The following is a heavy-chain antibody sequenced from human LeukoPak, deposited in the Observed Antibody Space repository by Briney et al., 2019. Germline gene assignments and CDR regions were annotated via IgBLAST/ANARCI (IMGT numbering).Heavy chain of an antibody. CDR3: ASQIRFTVTFFFDY. J-gene: IGHJ4*02. CDR2: ISSSSSYI. D-gene: IGHD4-17*01. V-gene: IGHV3-21*01. Sequence: KAGGSLRLSCAASGFTFSSYSMNWVRQAPGKGLEWVSSISSSSSYIYYADSVKGRFTISRDNAKNSLYLQMNSLRAEDTAVYYCASQIRFTVTFFFDYWGQGTLVTVSS. CDR1: GFTFSSYS.